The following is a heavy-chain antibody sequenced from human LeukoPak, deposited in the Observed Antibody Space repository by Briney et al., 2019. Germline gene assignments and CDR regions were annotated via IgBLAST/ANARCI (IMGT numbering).Heavy chain of an antibody. D-gene: IGHD1-26*01. CDR3: AKGGRGVVWLFSDTIDY. Sequence: PGGSLRLSCAASGFSFSIYGMSWVRQAPGKGLEWVSGISGSGGNTYYTDSVKGRFTISRDNTKNTLYLQMNSLRAEDTAVYYCAKGGRGVVWLFSDTIDYWGQGTLVTVSS. V-gene: IGHV3-23*01. CDR2: ISGSGGNT. CDR1: GFSFSIYG. J-gene: IGHJ4*02.